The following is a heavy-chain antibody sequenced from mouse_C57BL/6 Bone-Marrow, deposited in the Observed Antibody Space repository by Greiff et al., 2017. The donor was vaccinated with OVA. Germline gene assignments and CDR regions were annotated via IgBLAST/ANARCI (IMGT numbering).Heavy chain of an antibody. CDR3: GGGSSPYWYFDV. CDR1: GYTFTSYW. J-gene: IGHJ1*03. Sequence: VQLQQPGAELVMPGASVKLSCKASGYTFTSYWMHWVKQRPGQGLEWIGEIDPSDSYTNYNQKFKGKSTLTVDKSSSTAYMQLSSLPSEDSAVYYCGGGSSPYWYFDVWGTGTTVTVSS. D-gene: IGHD1-1*01. V-gene: IGHV1-69*01. CDR2: IDPSDSYT.